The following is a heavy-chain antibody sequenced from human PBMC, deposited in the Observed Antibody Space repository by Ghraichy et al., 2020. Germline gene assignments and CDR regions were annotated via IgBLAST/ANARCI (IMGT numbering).Heavy chain of an antibody. CDR1: GFTFSNYG. CDR2: IRYDGSNK. D-gene: IGHD3-22*01. J-gene: IGHJ4*02. Sequence: GGSLRLSCAASGFTFSNYGMHWVRQAPGKGLEWVAFIRYDGSNKHYADSVKGRFTISRDNSKNTLYLQMNSLRAEDTAVYYCAKLTLYDSSGYRDYWGQGTLVTVSS. CDR3: AKLTLYDSSGYRDY. V-gene: IGHV3-30*02.